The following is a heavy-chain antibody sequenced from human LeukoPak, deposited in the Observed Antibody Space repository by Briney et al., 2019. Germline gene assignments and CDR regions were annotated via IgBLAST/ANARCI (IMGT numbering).Heavy chain of an antibody. CDR2: ISSSSSYT. J-gene: IGHJ6*02. Sequence: GGSLRLSCAASGFTFSDYYMSWIRQAPGKGLEWVSYISSSSSYTNYADSVKGRFTISRDNAKNSLYLQMNSLRAEDTAVYYCARDRYYGSSGYYQWDNYYYYGMDVWGQGTTVTVSS. V-gene: IGHV3-11*06. D-gene: IGHD3-22*01. CDR3: ARDRYYGSSGYYQWDNYYYYGMDV. CDR1: GFTFSDYY.